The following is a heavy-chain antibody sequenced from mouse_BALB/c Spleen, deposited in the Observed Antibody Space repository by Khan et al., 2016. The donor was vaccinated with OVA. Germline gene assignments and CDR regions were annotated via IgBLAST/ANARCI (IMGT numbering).Heavy chain of an antibody. Sequence: QVQLQQSGAELVRPGTSVRISCKASGYGFTVYWLGWIKQRPGHGLEWIGDIYPGSGNTYYNEKFKGKATLTADKSSSTASMQLSSLTSEDSAVYFCARDGGNYGWFTYWGQGTLVTVSA. D-gene: IGHD2-1*01. V-gene: IGHV1-63*01. CDR2: IYPGSGNT. CDR1: GYGFTVYW. J-gene: IGHJ3*01. CDR3: ARDGGNYGWFTY.